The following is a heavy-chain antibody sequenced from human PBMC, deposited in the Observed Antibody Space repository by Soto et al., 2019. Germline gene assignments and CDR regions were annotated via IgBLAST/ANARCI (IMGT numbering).Heavy chain of an antibody. D-gene: IGHD6-13*01. CDR3: ARGYSSSPLYWYFDL. V-gene: IGHV1-8*01. CDR1: GYTFTSSD. CDR2: MSPNSGNT. J-gene: IGHJ2*01. Sequence: ASVKVSCKSSGYTFTSSDIHWVRQATGQGLEWMGWMSPNSGNTGYAQKFQGRVTMTRNTSITTAYMELSSLRSEDTAVYYCARGYSSSPLYWYFDLWGRGTLVTVSS.